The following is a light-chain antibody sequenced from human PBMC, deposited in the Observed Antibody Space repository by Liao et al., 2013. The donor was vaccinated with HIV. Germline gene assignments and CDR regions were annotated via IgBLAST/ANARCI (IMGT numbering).Light chain of an antibody. Sequence: SYELTQPPSVSVSPGQTATITCSGDNLGNKYASWYQQRPGQSPVLVIFQNVKRSAVIPARFSGSSSGNTATLTISGTQTIDEADYFCQAWDRDVLVFGGGTKLTVL. CDR1: NLGNKY. CDR2: QNV. J-gene: IGLJ2*01. V-gene: IGLV3-1*01. CDR3: QAWDRDVLV.